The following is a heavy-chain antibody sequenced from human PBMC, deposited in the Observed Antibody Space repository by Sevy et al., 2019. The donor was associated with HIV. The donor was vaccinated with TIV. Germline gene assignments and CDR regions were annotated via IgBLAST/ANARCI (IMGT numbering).Heavy chain of an antibody. CDR1: GFTFSDYY. J-gene: IGHJ4*02. CDR3: ARVINYYDRGPSDY. Sequence: GGSLRLSCAAPGFTFSDYYMTWIRQAPGKGLEWVSYISNSGSTIYYADSVKGRFTISRDNAKNSLYLQMNSLRAEDTAVYYCARVINYYDRGPSDYWGQGTLVTVSS. V-gene: IGHV3-11*01. D-gene: IGHD3-22*01. CDR2: ISNSGSTI.